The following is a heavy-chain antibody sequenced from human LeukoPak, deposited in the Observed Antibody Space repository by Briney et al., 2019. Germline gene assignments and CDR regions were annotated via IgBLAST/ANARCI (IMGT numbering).Heavy chain of an antibody. D-gene: IGHD1-26*01. Sequence: SVRVSCKASGYTFTVYYMHWVRQAPGQGLEWMGGIIPIFGTANYAQKFQGRVTITADKSTSTAYMELSSLRSEDTAVYYCARGWGATYYFDYWGQGTLVTVSS. J-gene: IGHJ4*02. V-gene: IGHV1-69*06. CDR2: IIPIFGTA. CDR3: ARGWGATYYFDY. CDR1: GYTFTVYY.